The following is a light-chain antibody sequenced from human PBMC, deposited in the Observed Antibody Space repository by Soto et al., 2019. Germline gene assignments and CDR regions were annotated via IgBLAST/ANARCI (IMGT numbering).Light chain of an antibody. CDR1: QSVSSSY. J-gene: IGKJ3*01. CDR3: QQYGSSPFT. V-gene: IGKV3-20*01. Sequence: ESVLTQSPGTLSMSPGERATLSCRASQSVSSSYSAWYQQKPGQAPRLLIYGASSRATGIPDRFSGSGSGTAFTHTISRLEPEDFAVYYCQQYGSSPFTFGPGTKVDIK. CDR2: GAS.